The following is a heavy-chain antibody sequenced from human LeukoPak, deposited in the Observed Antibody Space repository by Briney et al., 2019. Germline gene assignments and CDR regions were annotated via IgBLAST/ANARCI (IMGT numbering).Heavy chain of an antibody. D-gene: IGHD5-24*01. CDR1: GFTFSTYG. CDR3: AKDFGQVATIPFFDF. V-gene: IGHV3-30*02. J-gene: IGHJ4*02. CDR2: IRYDAKQI. Sequence: PGGCLRLSCAASGFTFSTYGMHWVRQAPGKGLEWVAFIRYDAKQIYYVDSVKGRFTISRDISKNTLYLQMNSLRAEDTAVYYCAKDFGQVATIPFFDFWGQGTLVTVSS.